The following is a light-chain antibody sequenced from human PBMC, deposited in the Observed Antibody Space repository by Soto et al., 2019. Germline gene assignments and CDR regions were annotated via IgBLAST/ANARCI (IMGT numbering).Light chain of an antibody. V-gene: IGLV2-14*03. Sequence: QSVLTQPASVSGSPGQSITISCTGTSSDVGTYSYVSWYQQHPGKAPKLIIYDVTNRPSGVSNRFSASKSGNTASLTISGLQAEDEADYYCSSYTFNGSLYVFGTGTKVTDL. J-gene: IGLJ1*01. CDR1: SSDVGTYSY. CDR3: SSYTFNGSLYV. CDR2: DVT.